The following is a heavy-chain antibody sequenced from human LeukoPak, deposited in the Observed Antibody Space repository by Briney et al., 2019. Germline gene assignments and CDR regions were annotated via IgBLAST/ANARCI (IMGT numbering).Heavy chain of an antibody. CDR2: IYTSGST. V-gene: IGHV4-4*07. CDR1: GGSISSYY. Sequence: SETLSLTCTVSGGSISSYYWSWIRQPAGKGLEWIGRIYTSGSTNYNPSLKSRVTMSVDTSKNQFSLKLSSVTAADTAVYYCARALLIYSSGYDLNAFDIWGQGTMVTVSS. D-gene: IGHD3-22*01. J-gene: IGHJ3*02. CDR3: ARALLIYSSGYDLNAFDI.